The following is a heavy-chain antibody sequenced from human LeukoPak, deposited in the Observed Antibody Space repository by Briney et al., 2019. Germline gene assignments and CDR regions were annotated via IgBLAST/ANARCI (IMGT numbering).Heavy chain of an antibody. CDR1: GGTFSSYA. CDR2: IIPIFGTA. D-gene: IGHD6-19*01. V-gene: IGHV1-69*13. J-gene: IGHJ3*02. CDR3: ASQSSGPTDGAFDI. Sequence: SVKVSCKASGGTFSSYAISWVRQAPGQGLEWMGGIIPIFGTANYAQKFQGRVTITADGSTSTAYMELSSLRSEDTAVYYCASQSSGPTDGAFDIWGQGTMVTVSS.